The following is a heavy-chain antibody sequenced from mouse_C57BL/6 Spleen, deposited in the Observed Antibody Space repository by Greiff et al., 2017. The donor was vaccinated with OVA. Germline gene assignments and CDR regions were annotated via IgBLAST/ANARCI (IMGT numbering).Heavy chain of an antibody. Sequence: EVQLQQSGPGLVKPSQSLSLTCSVTGYSITSGYYWNWIRQFPGNKLEWMGYISYDGSNNYNPSLKNRISITRDTSKNQFFLKLNSVTTEDTATYYCARDRNVFDVWGTGTTVTVSS. CDR1: GYSITSGYY. V-gene: IGHV3-6*01. J-gene: IGHJ1*03. CDR2: ISYDGSN. CDR3: ARDRNVFDV.